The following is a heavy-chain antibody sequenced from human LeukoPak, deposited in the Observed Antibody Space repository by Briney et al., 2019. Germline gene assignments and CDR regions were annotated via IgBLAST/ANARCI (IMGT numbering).Heavy chain of an antibody. CDR1: GGTFNNSA. Sequence: SVKVSCKTSGGTFNNSAISWVRQAPGQGLEWLGGIMPLFGTAGYAQKFQGRVTITKDESTRTVYMELRSLRSGDTAVYYCATLLHCRGDCYRPKIFDGWGQGTLVTVSS. CDR2: IMPLFGTA. V-gene: IGHV1-69*05. CDR3: ATLLHCRGDCYRPKIFDG. J-gene: IGHJ3*01. D-gene: IGHD2-21*01.